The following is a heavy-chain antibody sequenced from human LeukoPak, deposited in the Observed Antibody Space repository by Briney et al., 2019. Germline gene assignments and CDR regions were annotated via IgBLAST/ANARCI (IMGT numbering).Heavy chain of an antibody. J-gene: IGHJ4*02. CDR2: ISSSGTTI. V-gene: IGHV3-48*01. CDR3: VRGDYSSWYGGFDY. D-gene: IGHD6-13*01. CDR1: GFTFRSYS. Sequence: GGSLRLSCTASGFTFRSYSMNWVRQAPEKGLEWVSYISSSGTTIYYADSVKGRFTVSRDSAKNSLYLQMNSLRAEDTAVYYCVRGDYSSWYGGFDYWGQGALVTVSS.